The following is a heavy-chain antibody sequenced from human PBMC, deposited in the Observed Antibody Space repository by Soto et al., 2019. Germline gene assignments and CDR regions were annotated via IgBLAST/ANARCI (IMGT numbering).Heavy chain of an antibody. J-gene: IGHJ4*02. CDR1: GCIFSEFH. CDR2: ISXSSDLX. Sequence: XSVKVSCKASGCIFSEFHMHWVRQAPGQVLKWMAIISXSSDLXIYAKKFQGRXXVTRDKSXXTLYMDLTSLTSDETAVYYCAREYIFGCGGYSLWGQGTLVTVSS. D-gene: IGHD1-26*01. CDR3: AREYIFGCGGYSL. V-gene: IGHV1-46*03.